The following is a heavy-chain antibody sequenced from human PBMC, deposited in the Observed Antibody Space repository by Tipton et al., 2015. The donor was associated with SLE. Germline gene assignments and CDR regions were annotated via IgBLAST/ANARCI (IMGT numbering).Heavy chain of an antibody. V-gene: IGHV4-34*01. CDR1: GGSFSGYY. Sequence: TLSLTCAVYGGSFSGYYWSWIRQPPGKGLEWIGEINNSGSTYYNPSLKSRVTISVDTSKNQFSLKLSSVTAADTAVYYCARELDSPSALWGQGTLVTVSS. CDR2: INNSGST. CDR3: ARELDSPSAL. D-gene: IGHD3-22*01. J-gene: IGHJ4*02.